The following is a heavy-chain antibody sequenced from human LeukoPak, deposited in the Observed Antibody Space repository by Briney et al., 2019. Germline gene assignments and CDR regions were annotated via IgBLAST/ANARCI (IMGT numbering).Heavy chain of an antibody. J-gene: IGHJ4*02. CDR1: GFTFSGSA. CDR3: TRGRLYYDSSGYYYGRLDY. V-gene: IGHV3-73*01. CDR2: IRSKANSYAT. D-gene: IGHD3-22*01. Sequence: GRSLRLSCAASGFTFSGSAMHWVRQASGKGLEWVGRIRSKANSYATAYAASVKGRFTISRDDSKNTAYLQMNSLKTEDTAVYYCTRGRLYYDSSGYYYGRLDYWGQGTLVTVSS.